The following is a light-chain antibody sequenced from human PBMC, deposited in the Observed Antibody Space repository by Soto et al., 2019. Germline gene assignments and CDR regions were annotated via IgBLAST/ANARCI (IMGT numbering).Light chain of an antibody. Sequence: QSALTQPASVSESPGQSITISCTGTSSDVGGYNYVSWYQHHPGRAPKLIIFEVSHRPSGVSDRFSASKSGNTASLTISGLQTEDEADYYCTSYTRTRNLLFGGGTQLTVL. CDR2: EVS. CDR3: TSYTRTRNLL. CDR1: SSDVGGYNY. V-gene: IGLV2-14*01. J-gene: IGLJ2*01.